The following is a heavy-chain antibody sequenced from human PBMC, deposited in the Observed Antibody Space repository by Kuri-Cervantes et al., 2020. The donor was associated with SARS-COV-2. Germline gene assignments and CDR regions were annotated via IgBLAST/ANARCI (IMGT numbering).Heavy chain of an antibody. D-gene: IGHD6-13*01. V-gene: IGHV3-30*18. CDR1: GFTLGNHG. CDR2: ISTDGTIT. Sequence: GESLKISCAASGFTLGNHGMHWVRQAPGKGLEWLAVISTDGTITHYADSVKGRSTISRDNSKSTLYLEMNSLRDEDTGVYYCAKETGAAGSSWMSYFDNWGLGTQVTVSS. CDR3: AKETGAAGSSWMSYFDN. J-gene: IGHJ4*02.